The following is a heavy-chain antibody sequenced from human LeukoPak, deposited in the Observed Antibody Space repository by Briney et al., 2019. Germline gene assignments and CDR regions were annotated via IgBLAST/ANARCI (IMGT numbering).Heavy chain of an antibody. CDR2: ISYDGSNK. D-gene: IGHD4-17*01. V-gene: IGHV3-30*03. Sequence: GGSLRLSCAASGFTFSRYGIHWVRQAPGKGLEWVAVISYDGSNKHYADSVKGRFTISRDNSKNTVYLQMNSLRAEDTAVYYCARDRGDDYGDQDYLFDYWGQGTLVTVSS. CDR3: ARDRGDDYGDQDYLFDY. J-gene: IGHJ4*02. CDR1: GFTFSRYG.